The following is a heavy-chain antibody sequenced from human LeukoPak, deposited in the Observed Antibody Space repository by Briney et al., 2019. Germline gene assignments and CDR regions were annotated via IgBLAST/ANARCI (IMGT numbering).Heavy chain of an antibody. J-gene: IGHJ4*02. CDR3: ARDRPTGASRVFLVQ. D-gene: IGHD1-26*01. V-gene: IGHV3-23*01. CDR2: ISGSGGST. Sequence: GGSLRLSCAASGFTFSSYAMSWVRQAPGKGLEWVSTISGSGGSTYYADSVRGRFTISRDNAKNSLYLLMNTLRDEDTAVYFCARDRPTGASRVFLVQWGQGTLVTVSS. CDR1: GFTFSSYA.